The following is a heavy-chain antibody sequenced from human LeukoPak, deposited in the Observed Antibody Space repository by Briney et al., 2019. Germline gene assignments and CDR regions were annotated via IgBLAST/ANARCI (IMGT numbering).Heavy chain of an antibody. CDR2: ISGSGDST. CDR3: ARGSYNPFDY. V-gene: IGHV3-23*01. Sequence: GGSLRLSCAASGFTFSTYAMSWVRQAPGKGLEWVSGISGSGDSTNCADSVKGRFTISRDNSKNTQYLQKNSLRAEDTAVYYCARGSYNPFDYWGQGTLVTVSS. CDR1: GFTFSTYA. J-gene: IGHJ4*02. D-gene: IGHD3-16*01.